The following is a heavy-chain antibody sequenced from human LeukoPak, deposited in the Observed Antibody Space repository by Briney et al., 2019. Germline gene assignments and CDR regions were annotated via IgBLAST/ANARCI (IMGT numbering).Heavy chain of an antibody. CDR3: ARGALWFEGDFDY. V-gene: IGHV4-59*01. J-gene: IGHJ4*02. D-gene: IGHD3-10*01. Sequence: PSETLSLTCTVSGGSISSYYWSWIRQPPGKGLEWIGYIYYSGSTNYNPSLKSRVTISVDTSKNQFSLKLSSVTAADTAVYYCARGALWFEGDFDYWGQGTLVTVSS. CDR1: GGSISSYY. CDR2: IYYSGST.